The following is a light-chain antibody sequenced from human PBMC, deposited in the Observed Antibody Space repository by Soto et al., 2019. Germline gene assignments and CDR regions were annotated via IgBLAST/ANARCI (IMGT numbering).Light chain of an antibody. V-gene: IGLV2-14*01. J-gene: IGLJ2*01. Sequence: QSALTQPASVSGSPGQSITISCTGTSSDVGGYNYVSWYQQHPGKAPKLMIYDVSNRSSGVSNRFSGSKSGNTASLTISGLQAEDEADYYCSSYTSSSTPGVFGGGTKLTVL. CDR1: SSDVGGYNY. CDR2: DVS. CDR3: SSYTSSSTPGV.